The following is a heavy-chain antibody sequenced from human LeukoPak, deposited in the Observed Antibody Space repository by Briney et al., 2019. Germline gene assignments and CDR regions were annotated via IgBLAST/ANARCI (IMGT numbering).Heavy chain of an antibody. D-gene: IGHD1-26*01. CDR1: GGSISSNNW. CDR2: IYHSGST. J-gene: IGHJ4*02. Sequence: SETLSLTCAGAGGSISSNNWWNWVHQPPGKGLEWIGEIYHSGSTNYNPSLKSRVTISVDKSKNQISLKLNSVTAADTAVYYCARALGSYSGGNWGQGTLVTVSS. V-gene: IGHV4-4*02. CDR3: ARALGSYSGGN.